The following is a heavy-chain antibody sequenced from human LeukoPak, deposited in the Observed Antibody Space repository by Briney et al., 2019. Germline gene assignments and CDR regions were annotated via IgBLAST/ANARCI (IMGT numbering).Heavy chain of an antibody. Sequence: GGSLRLSCAASGFTFSSYWMHWVRQAPGKGLVWVSRINSDGSSTSYADSVKGRFTISRDNAKNTLYLQMNSLRAEDTAVYYCARDLRYCSGGSCFSTSNYYYYRMDVWGQGTTVTVSS. CDR3: ARDLRYCSGGSCFSTSNYYYYRMDV. CDR2: INSDGSST. J-gene: IGHJ6*02. V-gene: IGHV3-74*01. D-gene: IGHD2-15*01. CDR1: GFTFSSYW.